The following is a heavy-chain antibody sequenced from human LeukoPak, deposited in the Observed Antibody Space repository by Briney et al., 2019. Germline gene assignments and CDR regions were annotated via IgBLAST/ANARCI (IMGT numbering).Heavy chain of an antibody. D-gene: IGHD2-15*01. Sequence: SVKVSCRASGGTFSSYAISWVRQAPGQGLEWMGRIIPIFGIANYAQKFQGRVTITADKSTSTAYMELSSLRSEDTAVYYCARIDYYYGMDVWGQGTTATVSS. CDR2: IIPIFGIA. CDR3: ARIDYYYGMDV. CDR1: GGTFSSYA. J-gene: IGHJ6*02. V-gene: IGHV1-69*04.